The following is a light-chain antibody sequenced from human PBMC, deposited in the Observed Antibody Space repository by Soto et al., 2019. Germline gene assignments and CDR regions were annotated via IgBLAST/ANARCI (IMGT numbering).Light chain of an antibody. CDR2: GAS. CDR1: QSVNSNY. J-gene: IGKJ1*01. V-gene: IGKV3-20*01. CDR3: QQYDSSPPT. Sequence: EIVLTQSPGTLSLSPGERATLSCRASQSVNSNYLAWYQRKPGQAPRLLIYGASNRATDITYRFSASGSGTDFPLTITRLEPEDFAVYYCQQYDSSPPTFGQGTKVEIK.